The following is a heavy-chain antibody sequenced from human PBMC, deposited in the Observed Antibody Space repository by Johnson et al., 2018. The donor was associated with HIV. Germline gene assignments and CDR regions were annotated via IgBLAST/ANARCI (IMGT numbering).Heavy chain of an antibody. V-gene: IGHV3-33*08. CDR2: IWYDESNK. Sequence: QVQVVESGGGLVQPGGSLRLSCAASGFTVSSNYMSWVRQAPGKGLEWVTLIWYDESNKSFPDSVKGRFTISRDISKNTLYLQMNSLRAEDTAVYYCARESVGQWLGPRHAFDIWGQGTMVTVSS. D-gene: IGHD6-19*01. CDR3: ARESVGQWLGPRHAFDI. J-gene: IGHJ3*02. CDR1: GFTVSSNY.